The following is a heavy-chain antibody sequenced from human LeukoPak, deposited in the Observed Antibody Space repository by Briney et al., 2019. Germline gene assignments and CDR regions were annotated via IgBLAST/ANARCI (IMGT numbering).Heavy chain of an antibody. Sequence: AGGSLRLSCAASGFTFSTYSMNWVRQAPGKGLEWVSSISSSGSYIYYADSVKGRFTISRDNAKNSLYLQMNSLRAEGTAVYYCARDRGGSGWYDYWGQGTLVTVSS. D-gene: IGHD6-19*01. CDR1: GFTFSTYS. J-gene: IGHJ4*02. CDR3: ARDRGGSGWYDY. CDR2: ISSSGSYI. V-gene: IGHV3-21*01.